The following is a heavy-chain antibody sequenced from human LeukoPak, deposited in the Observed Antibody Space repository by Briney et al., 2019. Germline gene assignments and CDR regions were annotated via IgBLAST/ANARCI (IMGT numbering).Heavy chain of an antibody. D-gene: IGHD5-18*01. CDR2: ISSSSSYI. V-gene: IGHV3-21*01. Sequence: GGSLTLSCAASGVSFSSYSMNWVRQAPGKGLEWVSSISSSSSYIYYADSVKCRFTIPRDNAKNSLYLQMNSLRAENTALYYCARGLRSRTPYYFDYWGQGTLVTVSS. J-gene: IGHJ4*02. CDR1: GVSFSSYS. CDR3: ARGLRSRTPYYFDY.